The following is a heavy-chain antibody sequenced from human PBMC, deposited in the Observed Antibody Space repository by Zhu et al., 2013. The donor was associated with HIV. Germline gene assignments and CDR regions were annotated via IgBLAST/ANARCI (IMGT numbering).Heavy chain of an antibody. J-gene: IGHJ4*02. V-gene: IGHV4-61*01. CDR2: IYYSGST. CDR1: GGSVSSGSYY. D-gene: IGHD3-10*01. CDR3: ARDRYGSGDDY. Sequence: QVQLQESGPGLVKPSETLSLTCTVSGGSVSSGSYYWSWIRQPPGKGLEWIGYIYYSGSTTYNPSLKSRVTISVDTSKNQFSLKLSSVTAADTAVYYCARDRYGSGDDYWGQGTLVTVSS.